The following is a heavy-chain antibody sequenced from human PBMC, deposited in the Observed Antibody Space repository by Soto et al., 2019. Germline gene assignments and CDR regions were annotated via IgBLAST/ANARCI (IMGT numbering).Heavy chain of an antibody. J-gene: IGHJ4*02. CDR3: ARVQLVEKVIDY. V-gene: IGHV4-59*01. Sequence: ETRCRTWRLCDDSLNSCCWSWIRKTPRKGLQRIGYVFSRAGTAYNTPLKSRVTTSLDMSKKQLYLNLNSVTAADTAAHFPARVQLVEKVIDYWGQGPMVIVSS. D-gene: IGHD1-1*01. CDR2: VFSRAGT. CDR1: DDSLNSCC.